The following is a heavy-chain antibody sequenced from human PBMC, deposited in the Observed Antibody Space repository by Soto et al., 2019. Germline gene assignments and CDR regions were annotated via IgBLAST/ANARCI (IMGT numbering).Heavy chain of an antibody. CDR3: ARGKTNVYALDV. V-gene: IGHV3-74*01. CDR1: GFTFSSYW. Sequence: EVQLVESGGDLVQPGGSLRLSCAASGFTFSSYWMHWVRQAPGKELVWVSRIKGDGSSTNSADSLQGRFTISRDNAKSTLYLRINSLRAEDTAVYYCARGKTNVYALDVWGQGTAVTVS. J-gene: IGHJ6*02. CDR2: IKGDGSST.